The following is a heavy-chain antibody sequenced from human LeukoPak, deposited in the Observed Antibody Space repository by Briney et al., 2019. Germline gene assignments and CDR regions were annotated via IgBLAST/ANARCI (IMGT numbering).Heavy chain of an antibody. V-gene: IGHV3-48*03. D-gene: IGHD2-8*02. CDR3: ARVISTGGSCCQNDY. Sequence: GGSLRLSCTASGFIFSNFEMNWVRQSPGKGLQWVAYINSGASSEYYADSVKGRFTISRDNAKNSLYLQMNSLGVQDTAIYYCARVISTGGSCCQNDYWGQGTLVTVSS. J-gene: IGHJ4*02. CDR2: INSGASSE. CDR1: GFIFSNFE.